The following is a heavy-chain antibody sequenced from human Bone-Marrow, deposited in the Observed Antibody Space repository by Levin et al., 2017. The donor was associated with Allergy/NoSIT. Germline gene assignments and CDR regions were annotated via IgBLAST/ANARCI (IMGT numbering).Heavy chain of an antibody. CDR2: ISYDGSNK. CDR1: GFTFSSYG. D-gene: IGHD6-19*01. Sequence: SGGSLRLSCAASGFTFSSYGMHWVRQAPGKGLEWVAVISYDGSNKYYADSVKGRFTISRDNSKNTLYLQMNSLRAEDTAVYYCAKDGGVAVAVNWFDPWGQGTLVTVSS. CDR3: AKDGGVAVAVNWFDP. V-gene: IGHV3-30*18. J-gene: IGHJ5*02.